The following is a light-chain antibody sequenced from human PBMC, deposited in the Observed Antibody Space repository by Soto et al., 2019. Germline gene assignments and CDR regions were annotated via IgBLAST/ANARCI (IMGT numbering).Light chain of an antibody. CDR3: QKYDCASGT. V-gene: IGKV1-33*01. CDR2: DAS. Sequence: DLRINQTPSILSGSVGDLAIITFQASQNINNYLNWYQQKPGRAPKLLIYDASNLEAGVPSRFRGSGSGTDFTLTISSLQPEDVATYYCQKYDCASGTFGQGTKVDIK. CDR1: QNINNY. J-gene: IGKJ1*01.